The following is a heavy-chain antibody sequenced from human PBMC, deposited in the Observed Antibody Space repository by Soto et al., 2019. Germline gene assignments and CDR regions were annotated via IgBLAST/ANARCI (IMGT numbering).Heavy chain of an antibody. CDR1: VCTFSSYS. D-gene: IGHD5-12*01. CDR3: AREEMAQIYGMEV. V-gene: IGHV3-21*01. CDR2: ISSSSSYI. J-gene: IGHJ6*01. Sequence: GGSLRLSCASSVCTFSSYSMNWVRHSPGKGLEWVSSISSSSSYIYYADSVKGRFTISRDNAKNSLYLQMNSLRAEDTAVYYCAREEMAQIYGMEVWGQGTTVRVSS.